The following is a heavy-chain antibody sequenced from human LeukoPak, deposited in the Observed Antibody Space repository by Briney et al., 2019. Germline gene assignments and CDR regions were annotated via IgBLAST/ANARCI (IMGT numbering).Heavy chain of an antibody. J-gene: IGHJ6*03. V-gene: IGHV3-53*01. Sequence: GGSLRLSCTVSGFTVSSNSMSWVRQAPGKGLEWVSFIYSDNTHYSDSVKGRFTISRDNAKNSLYLQMNSLRAEDTAVYYCARPPLSFYYMDVWGKGTTVTISS. CDR3: ARPPLSFYYMDV. CDR2: IYSDNT. CDR1: GFTVSSNS.